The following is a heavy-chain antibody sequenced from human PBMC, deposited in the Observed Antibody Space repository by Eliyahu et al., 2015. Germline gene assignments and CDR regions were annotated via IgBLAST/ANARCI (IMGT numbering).Heavy chain of an antibody. J-gene: IGHJ5*02. V-gene: IGHV3-23*01. CDR3: AKDYEAYCGGACYPAS. CDR2: ISGSGGST. Sequence: EVQLLESGGGLVQPGGSLRLSCAASGCTFSXXXMTWVRQAPGKGLEWVSTISGSGGSTYXADSVKGRFTMSRDNSKNTVYMQVNRLRADDTAVYYCAKDYEAYCGGACYPASWGQGTLVTVSS. D-gene: IGHD2-21*02. CDR1: GCTFSXXX.